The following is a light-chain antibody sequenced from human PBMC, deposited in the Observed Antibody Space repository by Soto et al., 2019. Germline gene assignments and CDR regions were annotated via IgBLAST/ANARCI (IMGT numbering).Light chain of an antibody. CDR1: SSNIGAYD. CDR2: GNN. V-gene: IGLV1-40*01. Sequence: QSVLTQPPSVSGAPGHRVTISCTGSSSNIGAYDVHWYQQLPGTAPKLLISGNNNRPSGVPDRFSGSKSGSSASLAITGLQAEDDADYYCQSYDSSLSGSDVFGTGTQLTVL. J-gene: IGLJ1*01. CDR3: QSYDSSLSGSDV.